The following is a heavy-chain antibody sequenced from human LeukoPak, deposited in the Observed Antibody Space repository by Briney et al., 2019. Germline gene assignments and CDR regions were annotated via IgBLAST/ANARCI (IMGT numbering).Heavy chain of an antibody. CDR2: ISEAI. CDR3: VREVGRPKTFYFDS. CDR1: GFVFSRDN. V-gene: IGHV3-48*04. D-gene: IGHD3-16*01. Sequence: GGSLRLSCIASGFVFSRDNMDWVRRAPGKGLEWVAHISEAIYYADSVQGRFTISRDNAKNSLYLQMSNLRAEDTAMYYCVREVGRPKTFYFDSWGRGTPVTVSS. J-gene: IGHJ4*02.